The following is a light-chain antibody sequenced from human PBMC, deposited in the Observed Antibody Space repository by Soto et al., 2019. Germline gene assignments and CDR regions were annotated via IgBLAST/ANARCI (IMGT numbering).Light chain of an antibody. CDR1: SSDIGDYNS. CDR2: EVS. Sequence: QSALTQPASVSGSPGQSITISCTGTSSDIGDYNSVSWYQQHPGKAPKLMIYEVSNRPSGISNRFSGSKSGNTASLTISGLQAEDEADYSCSSYTSSSTYVFGTGTKLTV. V-gene: IGLV2-14*01. J-gene: IGLJ1*01. CDR3: SSYTSSSTYV.